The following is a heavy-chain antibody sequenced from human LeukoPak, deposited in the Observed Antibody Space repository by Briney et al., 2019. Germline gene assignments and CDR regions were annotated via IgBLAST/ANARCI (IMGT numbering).Heavy chain of an antibody. Sequence: SETLSLTCTVAGGSISSYYWSWIRQPPGKGLEWIGYIYYGGSTSYNPSLKSRVTISVDTSKNQLSLKLSSVTAADTAVYYCARYHRGSYYFDYWGQGTLVTVSS. V-gene: IGHV4-59*01. J-gene: IGHJ4*02. CDR2: IYYGGST. D-gene: IGHD1-26*01. CDR1: GGSISSYY. CDR3: ARYHRGSYYFDY.